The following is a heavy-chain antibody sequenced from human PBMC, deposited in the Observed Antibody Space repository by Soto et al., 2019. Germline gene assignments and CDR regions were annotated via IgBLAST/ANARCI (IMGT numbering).Heavy chain of an antibody. CDR1: GCSITSYN. CDR2: TCYTGNT. CDR3: ARDMHAGFTHYFDH. J-gene: IGHJ4*02. Sequence: XETLCLTCIVAGCSITSYNWSWIRQFPEKGLEWIAYTCYTGNTNYNPSFQSRVTISIDTSKNQLSLKMTSMTAAYTAVYYCARDMHAGFTHYFDHWRQGDLVTVSS. V-gene: IGHV4-59*01. D-gene: IGHD2-8*01.